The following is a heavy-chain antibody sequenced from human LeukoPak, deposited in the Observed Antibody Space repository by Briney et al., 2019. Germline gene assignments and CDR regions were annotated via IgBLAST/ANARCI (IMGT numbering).Heavy chain of an antibody. V-gene: IGHV1-18*04. CDR2: ISAYNGNT. Sequence: ASVKVSCKASGYTFTSYYMHWVRQAPGQGLEWMGWISAYNGNTNYAQKLQGRVTMTTDTSTSTAYMELRSLRSDDTAVYYCAVQQTGTLPFWGQGTLVTVSS. CDR1: GYTFTSYY. J-gene: IGHJ4*02. CDR3: AVQQTGTLPF. D-gene: IGHD1-1*01.